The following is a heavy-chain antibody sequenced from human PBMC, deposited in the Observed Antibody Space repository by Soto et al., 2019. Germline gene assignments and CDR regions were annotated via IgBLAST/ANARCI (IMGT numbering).Heavy chain of an antibody. D-gene: IGHD2-2*01. CDR1: GYTFTSYG. CDR3: ARSPFRAVPAATGCWFDP. CDR2: ISAYNGNT. Sequence: ASVKVSCKASGYTFTSYGISWVRQAPGQGLEWMGWISAYNGNTNYAQKLQGRVTMTTDTSTSTAYMELRSLRSDDTAVYYCARSPFRAVPAATGCWFDPWGQGTLVTVSS. V-gene: IGHV1-18*01. J-gene: IGHJ5*02.